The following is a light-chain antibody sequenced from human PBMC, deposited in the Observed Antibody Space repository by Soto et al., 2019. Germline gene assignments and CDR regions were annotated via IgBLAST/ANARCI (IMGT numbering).Light chain of an antibody. V-gene: IGLV1-40*01. J-gene: IGLJ3*02. CDR1: SSNIGAGFD. Sequence: QSVLTQPPSVSGAPGLTVTISCTGRSSNIGAGFDVHWYQQLPGTAPKLLMYKDANRPSGVPDRFSGSRSGTSASLAIIGLQAEDEADYYCQSYDNSLSAWVFGGGTQLTVL. CDR2: KDA. CDR3: QSYDNSLSAWV.